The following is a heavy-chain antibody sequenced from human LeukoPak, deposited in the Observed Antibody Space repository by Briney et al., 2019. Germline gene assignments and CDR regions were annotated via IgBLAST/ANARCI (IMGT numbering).Heavy chain of an antibody. CDR3: PRQFDHPTAYLRS. D-gene: IGHD1-14*01. Sequence: SETQSLTCTVTGGSISSCPSYWSWLRQPPGKGLEWIACIYAGVMTFYSPSLKSRLTISADTSRNHFALRLSSVPAADTALYFCPRQFDHPTAYLRSWGQGALDSVSS. CDR1: GGSISSCPSY. J-gene: IGHJ5*02. V-gene: IGHV4-39*01. CDR2: IYAGVMT.